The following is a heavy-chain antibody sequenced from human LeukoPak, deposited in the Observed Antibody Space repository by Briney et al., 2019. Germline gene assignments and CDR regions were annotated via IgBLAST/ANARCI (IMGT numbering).Heavy chain of an antibody. CDR2: IYTSGST. J-gene: IGHJ3*02. V-gene: IGHV4-4*07. CDR3: ARLSRGYAFDI. CDR1: GGSISSYY. Sequence: SETLSLTCTVSGGSISSYYWSWIRQPAGKGLEWLGRIYTSGSTYYNPSLKSRVTISVDTSKNQFSLKLSSVTAADTAVYYCARLSRGYAFDIWGQGTMVTVSS. D-gene: IGHD5-24*01.